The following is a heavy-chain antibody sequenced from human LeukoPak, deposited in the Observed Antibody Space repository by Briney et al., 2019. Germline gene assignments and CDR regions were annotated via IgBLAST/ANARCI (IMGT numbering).Heavy chain of an antibody. CDR2: ISGSGGST. V-gene: IGHV3-23*01. CDR1: GFTFDDYA. J-gene: IGHJ4*02. CDR3: AKDSEYYDFWSGYIDY. D-gene: IGHD3-3*01. Sequence: GGSLRLSCAASGFTFDDYAMSWVRQAPGKGLEWVSAISGSGGSTYYADSVKGRFTISRDNSKNTLYLQMNSLRAEDTAVYYCAKDSEYYDFWSGYIDYWGQGTLVTVSS.